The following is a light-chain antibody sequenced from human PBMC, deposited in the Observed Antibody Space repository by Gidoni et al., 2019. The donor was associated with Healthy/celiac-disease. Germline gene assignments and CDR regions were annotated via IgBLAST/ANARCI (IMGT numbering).Light chain of an antibody. CDR3: QSYDSSLSGSKV. V-gene: IGLV1-40*01. CDR1: SSNIGAGYD. CDR2: GNS. J-gene: IGLJ2*01. Sequence: QSVLTPPPSVSGAPGQRVTISCPGSSSNIGAGYDLHWYQQLPGTAPKLLIYGNSNRPSGVPDRFSGSKSGTSASLAITGLQAEDEADYYCQSYDSSLSGSKVFGGGTKLTVL.